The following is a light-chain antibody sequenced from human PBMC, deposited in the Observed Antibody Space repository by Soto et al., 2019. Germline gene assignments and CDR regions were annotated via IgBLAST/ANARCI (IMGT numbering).Light chain of an antibody. Sequence: EIVLTHSPATLSVSPGERATLSYRASQSVGRNLAWYQQRPGQPPILLIYDASTRATDIPARFSGGGSGTEFTLTVRSLQSEDFGVYYCQQYNNWPYTFGQGTKLQIK. V-gene: IGKV3-15*01. CDR1: QSVGRN. CDR3: QQYNNWPYT. CDR2: DAS. J-gene: IGKJ2*01.